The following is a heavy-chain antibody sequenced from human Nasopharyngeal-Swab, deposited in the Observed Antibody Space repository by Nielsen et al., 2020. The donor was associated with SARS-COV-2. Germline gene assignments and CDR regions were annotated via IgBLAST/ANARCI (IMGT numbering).Heavy chain of an antibody. CDR3: AKSMAYFQLSGTYNLDF. V-gene: IGHV3-30*18. D-gene: IGHD2-21*01. Sequence: GESLKISCAASGFTFNYFGMHWVRQAPGKGLEWVAFISYDGSIRNYIDSVKGRFTVSRDSSKNTVYLQMNSLRPDDTAVYFCAKSMAYFQLSGTYNLDFWGQGTLVTVSS. CDR2: ISYDGSIR. J-gene: IGHJ4*02. CDR1: GFTFNYFG.